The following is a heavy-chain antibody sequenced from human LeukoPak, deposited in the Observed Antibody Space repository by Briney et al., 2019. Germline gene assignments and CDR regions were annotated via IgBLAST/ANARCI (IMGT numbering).Heavy chain of an antibody. CDR1: GFTFSSYG. J-gene: IGHJ3*02. CDR2: ILYDGSNK. Sequence: PGRSLRLSCAASGFTFSSYGMHWVRQAPGKGLEWVAIILYDGSNKFYADSVKGRFTISRDNAKNSLYLQMNSLRAEDTAVYYCARDCGGGSCYGPYDAFDIWGQGTMVTVSS. D-gene: IGHD2-15*01. V-gene: IGHV3-30*03. CDR3: ARDCGGGSCYGPYDAFDI.